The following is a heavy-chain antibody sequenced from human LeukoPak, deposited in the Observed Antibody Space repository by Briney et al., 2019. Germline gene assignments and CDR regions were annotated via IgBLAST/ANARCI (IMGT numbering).Heavy chain of an antibody. Sequence: LXXIXRXXTSGSTNYNPSLKSRVTMSVDTSKNQFSLKLSSVTAADTAVYYCARDRSLGELTTESPSFDYWGQGTLVTVSS. CDR3: ARDRSLGELTTESPSFDY. J-gene: IGHJ4*02. CDR2: XXTSGST. V-gene: IGHV4-4*07. D-gene: IGHD3-16*01.